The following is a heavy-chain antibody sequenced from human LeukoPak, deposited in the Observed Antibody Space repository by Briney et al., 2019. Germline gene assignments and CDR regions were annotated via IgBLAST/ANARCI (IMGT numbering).Heavy chain of an antibody. D-gene: IGHD3-9*01. CDR3: ARDLALRYFDWLPRATHFPDAFDI. Sequence: SETLSLTCTVSGGSISSSSYYWGWIRQPPGKGLEWIGSIYYSGSTYYNPSLKSRVTISVDTSKNQFSLKLSSVTAADTAVYYCARDLALRYFDWLPRATHFPDAFDIWGQGTMVTVSS. J-gene: IGHJ3*02. V-gene: IGHV4-39*07. CDR1: GGSISSSSYY. CDR2: IYYSGST.